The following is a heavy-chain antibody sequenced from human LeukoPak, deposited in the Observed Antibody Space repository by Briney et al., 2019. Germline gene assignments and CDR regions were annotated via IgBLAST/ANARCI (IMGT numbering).Heavy chain of an antibody. V-gene: IGHV3-30*01. J-gene: IGHJ4*02. D-gene: IGHD3-22*01. Sequence: GGSLRLSCAASGYTFSSYAMHWVRQAPGKGLEWVAVVSDDGNTKYYADSVKGRFTISRDNSKNTLYLQMNSLRAEDTAVYYCARDRTPSGYYYSRFDYWGQGTLVTASS. CDR3: ARDRTPSGYYYSRFDY. CDR1: GYTFSSYA. CDR2: VSDDGNTK.